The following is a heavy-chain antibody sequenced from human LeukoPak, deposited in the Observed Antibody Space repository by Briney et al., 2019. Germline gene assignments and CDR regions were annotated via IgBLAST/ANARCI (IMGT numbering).Heavy chain of an antibody. Sequence: SETLSVTCTVSGCSISSGYYWGWIRQPPGKGLEWIGSIYHSGSTYYNPSLKGRVTISVDTSKNQFSLKLSSVTAADTAVYYCARSQYSSSYYFDYWGQGTLVTVSS. CDR2: IYHSGST. J-gene: IGHJ4*02. CDR1: GCSISSGYY. CDR3: ARSQYSSSYYFDY. V-gene: IGHV4-38-2*02. D-gene: IGHD6-6*01.